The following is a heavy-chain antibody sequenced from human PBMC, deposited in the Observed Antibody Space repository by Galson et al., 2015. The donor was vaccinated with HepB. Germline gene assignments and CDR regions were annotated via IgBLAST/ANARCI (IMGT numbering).Heavy chain of an antibody. CDR3: ARSPSGELETHHFDL. D-gene: IGHD3-10*01. Sequence: SLRLSCAASGFRLSDHYMSWIRQAPGGGLEWIALITISSYYTNYGDSVRGRFTISRDNAKNSLYLQLNSLTAEDTGLYFCARSPSGELETHHFDLWGQGSLVIVSS. J-gene: IGHJ4*02. CDR2: ITISSYYT. V-gene: IGHV3-11*06. CDR1: GFRLSDHY.